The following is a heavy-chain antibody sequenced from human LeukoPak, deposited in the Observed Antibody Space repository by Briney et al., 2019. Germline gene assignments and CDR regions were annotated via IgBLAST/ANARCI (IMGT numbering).Heavy chain of an antibody. CDR2: ISSSSSYI. Sequence: PGGSLRLSCAASGFTFSSYSMNWVRQAPGKGLEWVSSISSSSSYIYYADSVKGRFTISRDNAKNSLYLQMNSLRAEDTAVYYCASSHPRVSRPVQDWGQGTLVTVSS. CDR3: ASSHPRVSRPVQD. J-gene: IGHJ4*02. D-gene: IGHD6-6*01. CDR1: GFTFSSYS. V-gene: IGHV3-21*01.